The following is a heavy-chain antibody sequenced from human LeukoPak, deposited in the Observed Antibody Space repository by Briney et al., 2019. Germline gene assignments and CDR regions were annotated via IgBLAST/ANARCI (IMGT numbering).Heavy chain of an antibody. CDR2: FDPEDGET. V-gene: IGHV1-24*01. CDR3: ATSHRYGGYFDC. CDR1: GYTLSELP. J-gene: IGHJ4*02. D-gene: IGHD3-16*02. Sequence: ASVKVSCKVSGYTLSELPMHWVRQAPGKGLEWMGGFDPEDGETIYAQKFQGRVTMTEDTSTDTAYMELSSLRSEDTAVYYCATSHRYGGYFDCWGQGTLVTVSS.